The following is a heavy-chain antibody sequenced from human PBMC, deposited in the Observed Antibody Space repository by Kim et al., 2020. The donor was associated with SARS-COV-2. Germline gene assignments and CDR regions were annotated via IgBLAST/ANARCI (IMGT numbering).Heavy chain of an antibody. J-gene: IGHJ6*02. D-gene: IGHD4-17*01. CDR3: ATEGTVPPGTYGMDV. V-gene: IGHV1-24*01. Sequence: QKVQGRFTMTEDTATDTAYMELSSLRSEDTAVYYCATEGTVPPGTYGMDVWGQGTTVTVSS.